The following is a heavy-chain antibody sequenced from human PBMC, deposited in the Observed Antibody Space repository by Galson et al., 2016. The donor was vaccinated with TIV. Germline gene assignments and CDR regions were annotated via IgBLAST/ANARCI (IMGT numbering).Heavy chain of an antibody. J-gene: IGHJ3*02. CDR2: ISSSSDYR. Sequence: SLRLSCAASGFIFRRYSMNWVRQAPGKGLEWVSTISSSSDYRFYADSVKGRFTISRDNARNSLHLQINSLRVEDTAVYYCARDRDYYDSSSYSPDAFDMWGQWTMVTVSS. V-gene: IGHV3-21*01. CDR3: ARDRDYYDSSSYSPDAFDM. D-gene: IGHD3-22*01. CDR1: GFIFRRYS.